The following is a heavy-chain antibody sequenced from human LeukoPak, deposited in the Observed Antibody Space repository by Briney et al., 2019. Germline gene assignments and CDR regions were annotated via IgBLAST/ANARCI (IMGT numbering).Heavy chain of an antibody. J-gene: IGHJ6*02. V-gene: IGHV3-48*01. Sequence: GGSLRLSCAASGFTFSSYSMNWVRQAPGKGLEWVSYISSSSSTIYYADSVKGRFTISRDNAKNSLYLQMNSLRAEDTAVYYCASSSRPSYYDSWSGYYNYYYYGMDVWGQGTTVTVSS. D-gene: IGHD3-3*01. CDR3: ASSSRPSYYDSWSGYYNYYYYGMDV. CDR2: ISSSSSTI. CDR1: GFTFSSYS.